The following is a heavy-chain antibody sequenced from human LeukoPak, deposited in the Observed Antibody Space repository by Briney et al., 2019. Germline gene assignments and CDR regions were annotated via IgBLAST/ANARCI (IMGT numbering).Heavy chain of an antibody. CDR2: ISSSSSYI. J-gene: IGHJ4*02. CDR3: VRDGDSGTDWYWAY. Sequence: GGSLRLSCAASGFIFSSYNMNWVRQAPGKGLEWVSSISSSSSYIYYADSVKGRFTISRDNAETSLYLQMNSLRAEDTAVYYCVRDGDSGTDWYWAYWGQGTLVSVSS. CDR1: GFIFSSYN. D-gene: IGHD6-19*01. V-gene: IGHV3-21*01.